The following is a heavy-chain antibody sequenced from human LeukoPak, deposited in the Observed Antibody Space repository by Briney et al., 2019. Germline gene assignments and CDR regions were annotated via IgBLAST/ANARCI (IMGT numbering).Heavy chain of an antibody. CDR3: AKRVTMIVVVTDPDDY. V-gene: IGHV3-23*01. CDR2: ISGSGGST. J-gene: IGHJ4*02. D-gene: IGHD3-22*01. CDR1: GFTFSSYA. Sequence: GGSLRLSCAASGFTFSSYAMSWVRQAPGKGLEWVSAISGSGGSTYYADSVKGRFTISRDNSKNTLYLQMNSLRAEDTAVYYCAKRVTMIVVVTDPDDYWGQGTLVTVSS.